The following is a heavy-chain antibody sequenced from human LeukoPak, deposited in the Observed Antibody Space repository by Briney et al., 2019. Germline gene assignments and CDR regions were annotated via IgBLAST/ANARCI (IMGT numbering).Heavy chain of an antibody. CDR3: ARGGYDYVWGSYRPVDY. CDR1: GGSVSSGSYY. J-gene: IGHJ4*02. CDR2: IYYSGST. Sequence: SETLSLTCTVSGGSVSSGSYYWSWIRQPPGKGLEWIRYIYYSGSTNYNPSLKSRVAISVDTSKNQFSLKLSSVTAADTAMYYCARGGYDYVWGSYRPVDYWGQGTLVTVSS. D-gene: IGHD3-16*02. V-gene: IGHV4-61*01.